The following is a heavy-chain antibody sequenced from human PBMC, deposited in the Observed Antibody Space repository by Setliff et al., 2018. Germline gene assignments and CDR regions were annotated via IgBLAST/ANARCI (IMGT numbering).Heavy chain of an antibody. CDR2: INTNTGNP. D-gene: IGHD3-16*01. Sequence: ASVKVSCKASGYTFTGYAINWVRQAPGQGLEYLGWINTNTGNPTYVQGFTGRFVFSLDTSVSTAYLQISSLKAEDTAVYYCARGVYEYSYGYRGHYYYYMDVWGKGTTVTVSS. J-gene: IGHJ6*03. V-gene: IGHV7-4-1*02. CDR3: ARGVYEYSYGYRGHYYYYMDV. CDR1: GYTFTGYA.